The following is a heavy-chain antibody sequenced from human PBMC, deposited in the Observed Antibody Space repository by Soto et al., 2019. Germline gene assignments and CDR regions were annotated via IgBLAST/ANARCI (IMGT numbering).Heavy chain of an antibody. CDR2: ISYDGSNK. Sequence: GGSLRLSCAASGFTFSSYGMHGVRQAPGKGLEWVAVISYDGSNKYYADSVKGRFTISRDNSKNTLYLQMNSLRAEDTAVYYCAKDFDPSITIFGVVTPPSGRYGMEVWGQGTRVTVSS. J-gene: IGHJ6*02. V-gene: IGHV3-30*18. CDR3: AKDFDPSITIFGVVTPPSGRYGMEV. CDR1: GFTFSSYG. D-gene: IGHD3-3*01.